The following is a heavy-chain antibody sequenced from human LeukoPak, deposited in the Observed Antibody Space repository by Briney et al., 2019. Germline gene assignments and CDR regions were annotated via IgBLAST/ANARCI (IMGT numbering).Heavy chain of an antibody. D-gene: IGHD3-16*01. V-gene: IGHV3-30*18. J-gene: IGHJ5*02. CDR1: GFTFSSYA. CDR3: AKELFGRSWFEH. Sequence: PGGSPRLSCAASGFTFSSYAMSWVRQAPGKGLEWVAVISYDGRNKYYVDSVKGRFTVSRDNSKNTVYLQMDSLRAEDTAVYYCAKELFGRSWFEHWGQGLLVTVSS. CDR2: ISYDGRNK.